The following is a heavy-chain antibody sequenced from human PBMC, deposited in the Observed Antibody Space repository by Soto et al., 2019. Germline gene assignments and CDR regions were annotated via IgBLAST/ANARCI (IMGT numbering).Heavy chain of an antibody. D-gene: IGHD3-16*01. CDR2: IYYSGST. V-gene: IGHV4-59*08. CDR1: GGSISSYY. Sequence: SETLSLTCTVSGGSISSYYWSWIRQPPGKGLEWIGYIYYSGSTNYNPSLKSRVTISVDTSKNQFSLKLSSVTAADTAVYYCARHNGPLYVGYYYDMDVWGQGNTVTFSS. CDR3: ARHNGPLYVGYYYDMDV. J-gene: IGHJ6*02.